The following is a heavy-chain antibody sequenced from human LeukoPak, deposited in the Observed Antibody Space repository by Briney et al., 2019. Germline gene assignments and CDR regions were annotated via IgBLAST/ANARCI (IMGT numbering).Heavy chain of an antibody. CDR3: ARAEEYSSSSAWFDP. CDR2: IIPIFGTA. CDR1: GGTFSSYA. Sequence: ASVKVSCKASGGTFSSYAISWVRQAPGQGLEWMGGIIPIFGTANYAQKFQGGVTITTDESTGTAYMELSSLRSEDTAVYYCARAEEYSSSSAWFDPWGQGTLVTVSS. V-gene: IGHV1-69*05. J-gene: IGHJ5*02. D-gene: IGHD6-6*01.